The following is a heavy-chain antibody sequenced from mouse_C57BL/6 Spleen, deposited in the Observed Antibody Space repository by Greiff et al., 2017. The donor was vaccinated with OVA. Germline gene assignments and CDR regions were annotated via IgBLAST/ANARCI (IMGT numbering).Heavy chain of an antibody. CDR2: ISSGGSYT. CDR3: ASYDYDGFAD. CDR1: GFTFSSSG. V-gene: IGHV5-6*01. Sequence: EVKLVESGGDLVKPGGSLKLSCAASGFTFSSSGMSWVRQTPDKRLEWVATISSGGSYTYYPDSVKGRFTISRENAKNTQYLQMSSLKSEDTARYYCASYDYDGFADWGQGTLVTVSA. J-gene: IGHJ3*01. D-gene: IGHD2-4*01.